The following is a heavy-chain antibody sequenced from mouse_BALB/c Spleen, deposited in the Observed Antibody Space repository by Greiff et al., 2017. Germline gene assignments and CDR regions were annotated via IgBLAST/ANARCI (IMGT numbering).Heavy chain of an antibody. D-gene: IGHD2-4*01. Sequence: EVQRVESGGGLVQPGGSRKLSCAASGFTFSSFGMHWVRQAPEKGLEWVAYISSGSSTIYYADTVKGRFTISRDNPKNTLFLQMTSLRSEDTAMYYCARGGLRPWFAYWGQGTLVTVSA. CDR1: GFTFSSFG. V-gene: IGHV5-17*02. CDR2: ISSGSSTI. J-gene: IGHJ3*01. CDR3: ARGGLRPWFAY.